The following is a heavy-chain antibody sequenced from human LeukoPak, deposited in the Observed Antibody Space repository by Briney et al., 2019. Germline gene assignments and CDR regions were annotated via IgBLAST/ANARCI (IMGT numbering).Heavy chain of an antibody. D-gene: IGHD6-19*01. V-gene: IGHV1-18*01. CDR1: GGTFTSYG. CDR3: ARVSRLFGVYSSGWYGQEASPHDY. CDR2: ISAYNGNT. Sequence: GASVKVSCKASGGTFTSYGISWVRQAPGQGLEWMGWISAYNGNTNYAQKLQGRVTMTTDTSTSTAYMELRSLRSDDTAVYYCARVSRLFGVYSSGWYGQEASPHDYWGQGTLVTVSS. J-gene: IGHJ4*02.